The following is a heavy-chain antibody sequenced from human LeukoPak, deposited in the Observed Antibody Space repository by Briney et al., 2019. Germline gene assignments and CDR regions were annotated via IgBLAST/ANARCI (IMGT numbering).Heavy chain of an antibody. Sequence: PSETLSLTCAVYGGSFSGYYWSWIRQPPGKGLEWIGEINHSGSTNYNPSLKSRVTISVDTSKNQFSLKLSSVTAADTAVYYCARGLDWNYTRPLFYLDYWGQGTLVTVSS. D-gene: IGHD1-7*01. CDR3: ARGLDWNYTRPLFYLDY. V-gene: IGHV4-34*01. J-gene: IGHJ4*02. CDR2: INHSGST. CDR1: GGSFSGYY.